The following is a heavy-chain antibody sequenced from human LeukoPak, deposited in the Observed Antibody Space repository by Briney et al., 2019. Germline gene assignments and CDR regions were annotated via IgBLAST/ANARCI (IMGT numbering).Heavy chain of an antibody. CDR2: ISGSGGST. D-gene: IGHD4-17*01. J-gene: IGHJ4*02. CDR3: AKDLPVTTFILDY. Sequence: AGGSLRLSCAASGFTFSSYAMSWVRQAPGKGLEWVSAISGSGGSTYYADSVKGRFTTSRDNSKNTLYLQMNSLRAEDTAVYYCAKDLPVTTFILDYWGQGTLVTVSS. CDR1: GFTFSSYA. V-gene: IGHV3-23*01.